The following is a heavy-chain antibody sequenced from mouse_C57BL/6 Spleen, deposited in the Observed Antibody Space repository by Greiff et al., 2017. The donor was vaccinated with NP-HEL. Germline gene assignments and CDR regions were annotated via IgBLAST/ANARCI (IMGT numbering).Heavy chain of an antibody. D-gene: IGHD2-4*01. CDR1: GYTFTDYY. J-gene: IGHJ2*01. V-gene: IGHV1-76*01. CDR2: IYPGSGNT. CDR3: ARSYYDYDGEDY. Sequence: QVQLQQSGAELVRPGASVKLSCKASGYTFTDYYINWVKQRPGQGLEWIARIYPGSGNTYYNEKFKGKATLTAEKSSSTAYMQLSSLTSEDSAVYFCARSYYDYDGEDYWGQGTTLTVSS.